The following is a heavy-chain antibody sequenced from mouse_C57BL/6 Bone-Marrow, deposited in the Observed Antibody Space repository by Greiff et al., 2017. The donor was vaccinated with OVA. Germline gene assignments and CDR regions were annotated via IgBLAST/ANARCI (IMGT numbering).Heavy chain of an antibody. CDR3: ARGNWFAY. CDR1: GYTFTSYN. J-gene: IGHJ3*01. V-gene: IGHV1-12*01. Sequence: QVQLQQSGAELVRPGASVKMSCKASGYTFTSYNMHWVKQPPRQGLEWIGAIYPGNGDTSYNQKFKGKATLTVDKSSSTAYMQLSSLTSEDSAVYFCARGNWFAYWGQGTLVTVSA. CDR2: IYPGNGDT.